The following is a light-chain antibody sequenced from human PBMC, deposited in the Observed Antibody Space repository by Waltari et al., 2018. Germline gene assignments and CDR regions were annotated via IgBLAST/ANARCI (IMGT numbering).Light chain of an antibody. J-gene: IGLJ1*01. CDR1: KRDIGTYDL. CDR2: QDN. CDR3: CAYAGSYTYV. V-gene: IGLV2-23*01. Sequence: QSALTQPASVSGSPGQSITISCSGTKRDIGTYDLVSWYQHHPGKAPKGIIYQDNKRPSGVSNRFSGSKSGNTASLAVSGLQAEDEADYYCCAYAGSYTYVFGGGTKVTV.